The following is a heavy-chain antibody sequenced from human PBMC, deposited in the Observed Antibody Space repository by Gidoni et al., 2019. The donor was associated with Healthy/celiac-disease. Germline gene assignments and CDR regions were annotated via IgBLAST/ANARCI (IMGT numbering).Heavy chain of an antibody. D-gene: IGHD6-19*01. CDR2: IYHSGST. Sequence: QVQLQESGPGLGKPSETLSLTCAVSGYSISSGYYWGWIRQPPGKGLEWIGSIYHSGSTYYNPSLKSRVTISVDTSKNQFSLKLSSVTAADTAVYYCATHPIAVAGRLGYWGQGTLVTVSS. V-gene: IGHV4-38-2*01. J-gene: IGHJ4*02. CDR1: GYSISSGYY. CDR3: ATHPIAVAGRLGY.